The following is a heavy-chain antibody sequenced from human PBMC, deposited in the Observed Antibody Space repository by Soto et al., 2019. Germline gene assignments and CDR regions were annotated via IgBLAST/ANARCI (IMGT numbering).Heavy chain of an antibody. D-gene: IGHD2-2*01. CDR2: IYYTGST. V-gene: IGHV4-31*03. J-gene: IGHJ2*01. CDR1: GGSISSGAYY. Sequence: QVQLQESGPGLVKPSQTLSLTCTVSGGSISSGAYYWSWIRQHPGKGLEWIGYIYYTGSTYYNPSLKSRVTMSVDTSKNQFSLNLSSVTAADTAVYYCARDPPTRTSGSWYFDLWGRGSLVTVSS. CDR3: ARDPPTRTSGSWYFDL.